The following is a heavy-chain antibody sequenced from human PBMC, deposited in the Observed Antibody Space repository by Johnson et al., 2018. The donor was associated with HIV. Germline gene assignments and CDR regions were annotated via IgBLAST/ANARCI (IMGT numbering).Heavy chain of an antibody. D-gene: IGHD3-3*01. V-gene: IGHV3-30*02. CDR2: IRYDGSNK. J-gene: IGHJ3*02. CDR1: GFTFSSYG. CDR3: AKGTEWFVVHDAFDI. Sequence: QVQLVESGGGVVQPGGSLRLSCAASGFTFSSYGMHWVRQAPGKGLEWVAFIRYDGSNKYYADSVKGRFPISRDNSKNTLSLQMNSLIAEVTAVYYCAKGTEWFVVHDAFDIWGQGTMVTVSS.